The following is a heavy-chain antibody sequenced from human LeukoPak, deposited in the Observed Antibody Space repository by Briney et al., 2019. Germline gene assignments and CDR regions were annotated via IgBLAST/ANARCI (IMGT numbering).Heavy chain of an antibody. J-gene: IGHJ4*02. CDR1: GGSISSSSYY. CDR2: IYYSGGI. CDR3: TRDSSINWGFFDY. D-gene: IGHD7-27*01. V-gene: IGHV4-39*07. Sequence: SETLSLTCTVSGGSISSSSYYWGWIRQPPGKGLEWIGNIYYSGGIYYNPSLKSRVTISIDTSKNQFSLNLNYVTAADTAVYYCTRDSSINWGFFDYWGQGTLVTVSS.